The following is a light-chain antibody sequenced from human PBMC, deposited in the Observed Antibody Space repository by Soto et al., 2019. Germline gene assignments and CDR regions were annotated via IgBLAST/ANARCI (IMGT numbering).Light chain of an antibody. V-gene: IGKV1-27*01. CDR2: AAS. Sequence: DIQMTQSPSSLSASVGDRVTITCRASQGIYNYLAWYQQKPGKVPKLLIYAASTLLSGVPSRFSGRGSGTDFTLTISSLQPEDVATYYRQKYDSVPFTFGPGTTVDIK. CDR3: QKYDSVPFT. CDR1: QGIYNY. J-gene: IGKJ3*01.